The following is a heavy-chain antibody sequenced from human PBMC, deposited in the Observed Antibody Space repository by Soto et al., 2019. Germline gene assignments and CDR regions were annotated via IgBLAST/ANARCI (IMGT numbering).Heavy chain of an antibody. CDR1: GYTFTSYG. D-gene: IGHD3-10*01. J-gene: IGHJ6*02. CDR3: AREPKSYYRYYYNGMDV. CDR2: ISAYNGNT. Sequence: ASVKVSCKASGYTFTSYGISWVRQAPGQGLEWMGWISAYNGNTNYAQKLQGRVTMTTDTSTSTAYMELRSLRSDDTAVYYCAREPKSYYRYYYNGMDVWGQGTTVTGSS. V-gene: IGHV1-18*01.